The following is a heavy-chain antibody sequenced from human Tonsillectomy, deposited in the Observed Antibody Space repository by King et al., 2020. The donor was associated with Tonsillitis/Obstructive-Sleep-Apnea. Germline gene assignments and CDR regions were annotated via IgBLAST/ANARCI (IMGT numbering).Heavy chain of an antibody. Sequence: QLVQSGGGLVQPEGSLRLSCAASGFTFSSYAMSWVRQAPGKGLEWVSAISGSGGSTYYADSVKGRFSISRDNSKNTLYLQMNSLRAEDTAVYYCAKESTRYCSSTSCYPNAFDIWGQGTMVTVSS. CDR2: ISGSGGST. D-gene: IGHD2-2*01. CDR3: AKESTRYCSSTSCYPNAFDI. J-gene: IGHJ3*02. CDR1: GFTFSSYA. V-gene: IGHV3-23*04.